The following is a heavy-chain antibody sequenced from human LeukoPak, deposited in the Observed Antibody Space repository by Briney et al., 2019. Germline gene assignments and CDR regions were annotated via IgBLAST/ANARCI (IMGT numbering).Heavy chain of an antibody. CDR3: VKGSSSSRPYYFDY. CDR2: ITDSGGDT. Sequence: GGSLRLSCAASGFTFSSYAMSWVRHAPGKGLEWVSAITDSGGDTYHADSVKGRLTISRDNSNNALYLQMNSLRVEDTARYYCVKGSSSSRPYYFDYWGQGTLVTVSS. J-gene: IGHJ4*02. V-gene: IGHV3-23*01. D-gene: IGHD6-6*01. CDR1: GFTFSSYA.